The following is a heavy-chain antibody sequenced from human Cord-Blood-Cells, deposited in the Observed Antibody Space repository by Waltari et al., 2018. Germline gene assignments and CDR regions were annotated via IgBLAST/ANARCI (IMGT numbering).Heavy chain of an antibody. V-gene: IGHV1-69*01. CDR3: ARANWVTPSYYFDY. Sequence: QAPGQGLEWMGGIIPIFGTANYAQKFQGRVTITADESTSTAYMELSSLRSEDTAVYYCARANWVTPSYYFDYWGQGTLVTVSS. J-gene: IGHJ4*02. CDR2: IIPIFGTA. D-gene: IGHD7-27*01.